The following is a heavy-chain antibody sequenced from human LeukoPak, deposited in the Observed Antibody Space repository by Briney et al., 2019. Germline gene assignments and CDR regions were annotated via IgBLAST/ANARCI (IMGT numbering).Heavy chain of an antibody. CDR2: ISGNAVGT. V-gene: IGHV3-23*01. Sequence: GGSLRLSCAASGFTFSSYAMSWVRQAPGKGLEWVSSISGNAVGTYYADSVKGRFTISRDNSKNTLYMQMNSLRAEDTAVYYCAKYGIVVAGKGLPDWWGQGTLVTVSS. J-gene: IGHJ4*02. CDR3: AKYGIVVAGKGLPDW. CDR1: GFTFSSYA. D-gene: IGHD6-19*01.